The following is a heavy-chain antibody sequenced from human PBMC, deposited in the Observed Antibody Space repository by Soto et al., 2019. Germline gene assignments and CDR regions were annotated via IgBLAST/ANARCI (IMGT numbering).Heavy chain of an antibody. CDR2: IIPIFGTA. CDR1: GGTFSSYA. D-gene: IGHD2-15*01. V-gene: IGHV1-69*01. CDR3: ARGPVVVVAATGRYWFDP. Sequence: QVQLVQSGAEVKKPGSSVKVSCKASGGTFSSYAISWVRQAPGQGLEWMGGIIPIFGTANYAQKFQGRVTITADESTSTAYMELSSLRSEDTAVYYCARGPVVVVAATGRYWFDPWGRGTLVTVSS. J-gene: IGHJ5*02.